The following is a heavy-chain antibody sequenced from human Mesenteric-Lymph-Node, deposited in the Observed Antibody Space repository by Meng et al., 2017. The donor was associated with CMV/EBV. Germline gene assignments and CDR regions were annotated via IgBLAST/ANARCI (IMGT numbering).Heavy chain of an antibody. D-gene: IGHD2-8*01. CDR3: ARDNDFTNSY. Sequence: SLKISCAASGFTFDDYAMHWVRQAPGKGLEWVSGISWNSGSIGYADSVKGRFTISRDNAKNSLYLQLEDLRVDDTAVYYCARDNDFTNSYWGQGTLVTVSS. V-gene: IGHV3-9*01. CDR1: GFTFDDYA. CDR2: ISWNSGSI. J-gene: IGHJ4*02.